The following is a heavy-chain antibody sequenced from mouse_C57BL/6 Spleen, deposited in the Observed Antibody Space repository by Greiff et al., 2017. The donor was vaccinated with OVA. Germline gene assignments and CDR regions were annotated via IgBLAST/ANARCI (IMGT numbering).Heavy chain of an antibody. J-gene: IGHJ4*01. CDR2: IWRGGST. Sequence: VQLQQSGPGLVQPSQSLSITCTVSGFSLTSYGVHWVRQSPGKGLEWLGVIWRGGSTDYNAAFMSRLSITKDNSKSQVFFKMNSLQADDTAIYYCATITTVVARGAMDYWGQGTSVTVSS. CDR3: ATITTVVARGAMDY. V-gene: IGHV2-5*01. D-gene: IGHD1-1*01. CDR1: GFSLTSYG.